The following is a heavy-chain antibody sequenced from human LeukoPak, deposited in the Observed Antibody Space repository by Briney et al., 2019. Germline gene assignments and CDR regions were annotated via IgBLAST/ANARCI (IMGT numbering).Heavy chain of an antibody. D-gene: IGHD3-3*01. CDR3: ASLTVLEWLPFWFDP. Sequence: PSETLSLTCTVSGVSISSRSYYWGWIRQPPGKRLEWIGSMYYSGCTYYNPSLKSRVTISVDTSKNQFSLKLSSVTAADTAVYYCASLTVLEWLPFWFDPWGQGTLVTVSS. V-gene: IGHV4-39*01. CDR2: MYYSGCT. CDR1: GVSISSRSYY. J-gene: IGHJ5*02.